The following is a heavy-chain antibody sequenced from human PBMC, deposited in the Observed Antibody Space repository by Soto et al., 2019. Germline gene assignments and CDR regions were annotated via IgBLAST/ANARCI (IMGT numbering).Heavy chain of an antibody. CDR2: ISSSSSYI. V-gene: IGHV3-21*01. D-gene: IGHD6-13*01. Sequence: PGGSLRLSCAASGFTLSSYSMNWVRQAPGKGLEWVSSISSSSSYIYYADSVKGRFTISRDNAKNSLYLQMNSLRAEDTAVYYCARGGPIAAVGDFWAQGTLVTVSS. J-gene: IGHJ4*02. CDR1: GFTLSSYS. CDR3: ARGGPIAAVGDF.